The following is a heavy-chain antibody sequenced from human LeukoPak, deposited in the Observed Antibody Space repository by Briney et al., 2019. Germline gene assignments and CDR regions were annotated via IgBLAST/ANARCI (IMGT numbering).Heavy chain of an antibody. CDR2: ISAYNGNT. D-gene: IGHD3-10*01. CDR3: ARVLLWFGELVGDY. CDR1: GYTFTSYG. J-gene: IGHJ4*02. Sequence: ASVKVSCKASGYTFTSYGISWVRQAPGQGLEWMGWISAYNGNTNYAQKLRGRVTMTTDTSTSTAYMELRSLRSDDTAVYYCARVLLWFGELVGDYWGQGTLVTVSS. V-gene: IGHV1-18*01.